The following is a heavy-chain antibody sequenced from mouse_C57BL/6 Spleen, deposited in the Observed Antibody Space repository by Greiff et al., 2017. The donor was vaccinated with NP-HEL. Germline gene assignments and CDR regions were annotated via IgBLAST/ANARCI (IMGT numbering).Heavy chain of an antibody. CDR3: TTSTTVVSHFDY. J-gene: IGHJ2*01. V-gene: IGHV14-1*01. CDR1: GFNIKDYY. D-gene: IGHD1-1*01. CDR2: IDPEDGDT. Sequence: VQLKESGAELVRPGASVKLSCTASGFNIKDYYMHWVKQRPEQGLEWIGRIDPEDGDTEYAPKFQGKATMTADTSSTTAYLQLSSLTSEDTAVYYCTTSTTVVSHFDYWGQGTTLTVSS.